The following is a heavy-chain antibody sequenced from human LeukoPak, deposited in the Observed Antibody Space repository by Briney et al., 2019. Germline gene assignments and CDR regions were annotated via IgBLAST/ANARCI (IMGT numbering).Heavy chain of an antibody. V-gene: IGHV1-18*01. CDR3: ARALYCSSTSRYVFDY. CDR2: ISAYNGNT. J-gene: IGHJ4*02. D-gene: IGHD2-2*01. CDR1: GYTFTSYG. Sequence: GASVKVSCKASGYTFTSYGISWVRQAPGQGLEWMGWISAYNGNTNYAQKLQGRVTMTTDTSTSTAYMELRSLRSDDTAVYYCARALYCSSTSRYVFDYWGQGTLVTVSS.